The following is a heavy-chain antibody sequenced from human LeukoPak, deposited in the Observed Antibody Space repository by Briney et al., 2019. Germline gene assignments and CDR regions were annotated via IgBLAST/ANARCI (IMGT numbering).Heavy chain of an antibody. CDR2: ISGSGGST. Sequence: GGPLRLSCAASGFTFSSYAMSWVRQAPGKGLEWVSAISGSGGSTYYADSVKGRFTISRDNSKNTLYLQMNSLRAEDTAVYYCARHGSGSYYSDYFDYWGQGTLVTVSS. CDR3: ARHGSGSYYSDYFDY. D-gene: IGHD3-10*01. J-gene: IGHJ4*02. V-gene: IGHV3-23*01. CDR1: GFTFSSYA.